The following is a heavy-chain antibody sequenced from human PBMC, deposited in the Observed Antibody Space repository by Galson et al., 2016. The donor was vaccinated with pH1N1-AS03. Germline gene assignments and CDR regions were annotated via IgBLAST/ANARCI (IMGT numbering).Heavy chain of an antibody. J-gene: IGHJ2*01. D-gene: IGHD3-3*01. CDR2: IQTTGNT. CDR1: GDSTFDYY. Sequence: LSLTCTVSGDSTFDYYWNWIRQPPGKGLEWIGYIQTTGNTKYNPSLKSRVTMSIDTSKNQFSLHLMSVTAEDTALYYCARDPPLEIGWYFDLWGRGTLVTVSS. V-gene: IGHV4-4*09. CDR3: ARDPPLEIGWYFDL.